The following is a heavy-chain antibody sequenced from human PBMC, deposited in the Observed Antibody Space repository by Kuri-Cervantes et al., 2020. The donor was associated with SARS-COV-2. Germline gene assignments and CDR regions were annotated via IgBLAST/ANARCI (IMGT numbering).Heavy chain of an antibody. D-gene: IGHD3-10*01. CDR3: ARGDPLRFGSWSFFF. CDR2: INPSGGST. J-gene: IGHJ4*02. CDR1: GYTFTSYY. Sequence: ASVQVSCKASGYTFTSYYMHWVRQAPGQGREWMAIINPSGGSTSYAQKFQGRVTMTRNTSISTAYMELSSLRSEDTAVYYCARGDPLRFGSWSFFFWGQGTLVTVSS. V-gene: IGHV1-46*01.